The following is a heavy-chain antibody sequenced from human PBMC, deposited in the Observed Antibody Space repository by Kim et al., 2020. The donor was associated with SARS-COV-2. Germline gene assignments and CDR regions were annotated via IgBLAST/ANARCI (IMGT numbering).Heavy chain of an antibody. V-gene: IGHV3-15*01. J-gene: IGHJ4*02. D-gene: IGHD3-3*01. CDR2: IKSTPDGATT. Sequence: GGSLRLSCAASGFTFTDAARHWVRQGPGKGLEWVGRIKSTPDGATTVYAAPVKGRFTISRDDSKNTVYLQLNSLITEDTAVYYCNTYSHIAWSGWGQGTLVTVSS. CDR3: NTYSHIAWSG. CDR1: GFTFTDAA.